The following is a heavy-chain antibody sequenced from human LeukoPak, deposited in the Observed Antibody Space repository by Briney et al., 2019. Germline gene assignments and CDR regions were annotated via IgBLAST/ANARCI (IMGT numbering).Heavy chain of an antibody. CDR3: ARANDILTGTDAFDI. V-gene: IGHV1-18*01. J-gene: IGHJ3*02. D-gene: IGHD3-9*01. CDR2: ISDYNGNT. Sequence: ASVKVSCKASGYTFTSYGISWVRQAPGQGLEWMGWISDYNGNTNYAQKLQGRVTMTTDTSTSTAYMELRSLRSDDTAVYYCARANDILTGTDAFDIWGQGTMVTVSS. CDR1: GYTFTSYG.